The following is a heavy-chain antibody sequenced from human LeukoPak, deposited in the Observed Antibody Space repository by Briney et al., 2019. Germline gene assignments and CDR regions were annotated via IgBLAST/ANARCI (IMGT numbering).Heavy chain of an antibody. Sequence: PGGSLRLSCAASGFTFSSYGMSWVRQAPGKGLEWVSAISGSGAGTYYADSVKGRFTISRDNSKNTLYLQMNSLRVEDTAVYYCATLPYYYDSSGSYYFDYWGQGTLVTVSS. CDR3: ATLPYYYDSSGSYYFDY. CDR1: GFTFSSYG. J-gene: IGHJ4*02. V-gene: IGHV3-23*01. CDR2: ISGSGAGT. D-gene: IGHD3-22*01.